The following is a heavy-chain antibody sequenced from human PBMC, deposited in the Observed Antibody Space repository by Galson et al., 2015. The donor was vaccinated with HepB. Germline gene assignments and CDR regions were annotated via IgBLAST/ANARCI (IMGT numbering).Heavy chain of an antibody. V-gene: IGHV3-9*01. D-gene: IGHD6-19*01. CDR2: ISWNSDNI. CDR1: GFTFGTHA. J-gene: IGHJ4*02. CDR3: ARDGVAAGDH. Sequence: SLRLSCAASGFTFGTHAMHWVRQVPGKGLEWVSGISWNSDNIGYADFVEGRFTTSRDNSQNTLFLQIDSLRPNDTAIYYCARDGVAAGDHWGQGTLVTVSS.